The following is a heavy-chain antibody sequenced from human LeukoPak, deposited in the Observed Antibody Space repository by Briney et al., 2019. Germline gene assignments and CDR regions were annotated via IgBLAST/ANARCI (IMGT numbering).Heavy chain of an antibody. J-gene: IGHJ4*02. Sequence: ASVKVSCKASGYTFSSYGIRWVRQAPGQGLEWMGWISTYNGHTDYAQRFQGRVTMTTDTSTSTAYMELRSLRFDDTAVCYCARGGSGYPFAYWGQGTLVTVSS. D-gene: IGHD3-22*01. CDR1: GYTFSSYG. CDR2: ISTYNGHT. V-gene: IGHV1-18*01. CDR3: ARGGSGYPFAY.